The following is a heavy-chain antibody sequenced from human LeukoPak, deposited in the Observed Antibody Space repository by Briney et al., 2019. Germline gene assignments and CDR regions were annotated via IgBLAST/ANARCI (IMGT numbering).Heavy chain of an antibody. D-gene: IGHD6-13*01. CDR3: ARYGSSWYYYYYGMDA. CDR2: ISSSSSYT. Sequence: GGSLRLSCAASGFTFSDYYMSWIRQAPGKGLGWVSYISSSSSYTNYADSVKGRFTISRDNAKNSLYLQMNSLRAEDTAVYYCARYGSSWYYYYYGMDAWGQGTTVTVSS. J-gene: IGHJ6*02. V-gene: IGHV3-11*06. CDR1: GFTFSDYY.